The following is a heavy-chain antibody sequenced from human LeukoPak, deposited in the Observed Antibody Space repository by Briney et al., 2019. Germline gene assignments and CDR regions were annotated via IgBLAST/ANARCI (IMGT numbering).Heavy chain of an antibody. J-gene: IGHJ4*02. CDR1: GGSITYSHYY. Sequence: SETLSLTCSVSGGSITYSHYYWGWVRQPPGKGLEWIGGIYYSGSTYYNPSLKSRVTISVDTSKNQFSLKLSSVTAADTAVYYCARGRNLLSHWGQGTLVTVSS. CDR2: IYYSGST. D-gene: IGHD1-14*01. CDR3: ARGRNLLSH. V-gene: IGHV4-39*07.